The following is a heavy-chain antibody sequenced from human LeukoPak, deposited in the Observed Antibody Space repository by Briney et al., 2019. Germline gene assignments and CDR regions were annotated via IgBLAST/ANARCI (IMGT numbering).Heavy chain of an antibody. CDR1: GGTFSSYA. J-gene: IGHJ6*03. Sequence: SVKVSCKASGGTFSSYAISWVRQAPGQGLEWMGGIIPIFGTANYAQKFQGRVTITADKSTSTAYMELSSLRSEDTAVYYCARGVYGDPSYYYYYYMDVWGKGTTVTVSS. CDR3: ARGVYGDPSYYYYYYMDV. D-gene: IGHD6-6*01. CDR2: IIPIFGTA. V-gene: IGHV1-69*06.